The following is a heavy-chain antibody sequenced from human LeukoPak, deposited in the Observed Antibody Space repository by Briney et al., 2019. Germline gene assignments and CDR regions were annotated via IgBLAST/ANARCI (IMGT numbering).Heavy chain of an antibody. CDR1: GGSISSSSYY. J-gene: IGHJ4*02. Sequence: SETLSLTCTVSGGSISSSSYYWGWIRQPPGKGLEWIFHSESTYYNASLKSRVTMSIDTSKNQFSLKLSSVTAADTAVYYCARGRGYDPVVFYFDYWGQGTLVTVSS. V-gene: IGHV4-39*07. CDR3: ARGRGYDPVVFYFDY. CDR2: HSEST. D-gene: IGHD5-12*01.